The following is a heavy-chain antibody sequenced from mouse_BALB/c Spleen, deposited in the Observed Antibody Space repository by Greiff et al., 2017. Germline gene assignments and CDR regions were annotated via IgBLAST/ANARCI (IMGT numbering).Heavy chain of an antibody. CDR1: GDSITSGY. CDR2: ISYSGST. D-gene: IGHD2-3*01. CDR3: ARWGYYLYYAMDY. Sequence: VQLKQSGPSLVKPSQTLSLTCSVTGDSITSGYWNWIRKFPGNKLEYMGYISYSGSTYYNPSLKSRISITRDTSKNQYYLQLNSVTTEDTATYYCARWGYYLYYAMDYWGQGTSVTVSS. V-gene: IGHV3-8*02. J-gene: IGHJ4*01.